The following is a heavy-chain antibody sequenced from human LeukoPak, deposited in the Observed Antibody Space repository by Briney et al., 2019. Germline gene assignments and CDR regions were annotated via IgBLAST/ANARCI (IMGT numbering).Heavy chain of an antibody. V-gene: IGHV4-34*01. CDR2: INHSGST. Sequence: SETLSLTCAVYGGSFSGYYWSWIRQPPGKGLEWIGEINHSGSTNYNPSLKSRVTISVDTSKNQFSLKLSSVTAADTAVYYCARDLSASVADFDYWGQGTLVTVSS. CDR1: GGSFSGYY. CDR3: ARDLSASVADFDY. D-gene: IGHD6-19*01. J-gene: IGHJ4*02.